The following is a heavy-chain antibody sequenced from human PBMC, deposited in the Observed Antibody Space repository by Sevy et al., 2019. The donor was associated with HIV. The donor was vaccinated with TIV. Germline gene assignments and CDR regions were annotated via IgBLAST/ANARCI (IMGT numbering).Heavy chain of an antibody. V-gene: IGHV4-59*12. CDR1: GGSISSYY. CDR3: ASDYGDYEFGY. Sequence: SETLSLTCTVSGGSISSYYWSWIRQPPGKGVEWIGYIYYSGSTNYNPSLKSRVTISVDTSKNQFSLKLSSVTAADTAVYYCASDYGDYEFGYWGQGTLVTVSS. J-gene: IGHJ4*02. D-gene: IGHD4-17*01. CDR2: IYYSGST.